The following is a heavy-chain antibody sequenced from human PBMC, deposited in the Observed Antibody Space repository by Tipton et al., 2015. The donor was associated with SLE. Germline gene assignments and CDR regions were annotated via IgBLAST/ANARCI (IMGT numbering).Heavy chain of an antibody. CDR1: GYSITSGDY. V-gene: IGHV4-38-2*02. CDR3: ARDPYDSTWRNGWFDA. D-gene: IGHD6-13*01. J-gene: IGHJ5*02. CDR2: LYHRGST. Sequence: TLSLTCAVSGYSITSGDYWGWIRQPPRKGLEWVGSLYHRGSTYYNPSLNCRVTISTDTSKNGIYLKLTSGTATDTAVYFCARDPYDSTWRNGWFDAWGQGTLVTVYS.